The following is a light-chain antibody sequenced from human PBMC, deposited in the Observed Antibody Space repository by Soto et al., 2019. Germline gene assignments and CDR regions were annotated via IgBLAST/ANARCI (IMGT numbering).Light chain of an antibody. Sequence: QSVLTQPPSVSGAPGQRVTISCTGRSSNIGAGYDVHWYQQLPGTAPKLLIYGNSNRPSGVPDRFSGSKSGTSASLAITGLHAEDEADYYCQSYDSILSGSHVVFGGGTKLTVL. CDR1: SSNIGAGYD. CDR2: GNS. CDR3: QSYDSILSGSHVV. V-gene: IGLV1-40*01. J-gene: IGLJ2*01.